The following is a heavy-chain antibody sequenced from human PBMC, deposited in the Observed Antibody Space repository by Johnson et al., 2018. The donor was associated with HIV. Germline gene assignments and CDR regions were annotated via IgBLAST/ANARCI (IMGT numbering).Heavy chain of an antibody. J-gene: IGHJ3*02. CDR2: INGAGSST. CDR1: GFTFSNYW. CDR3: AKTYSGSNRDAFDI. V-gene: IGHV3-74*01. D-gene: IGHD1-26*01. Sequence: VQLVESGGGLVQPGGSLRLSCGGSGFTFSNYWVQWVRQAPGKGLVWVSRINGAGSSTYYADSVKGRFTISRDNSKNTLYLQMNSLRAEDTAVYYCAKTYSGSNRDAFDIWGQGTMVTVSS.